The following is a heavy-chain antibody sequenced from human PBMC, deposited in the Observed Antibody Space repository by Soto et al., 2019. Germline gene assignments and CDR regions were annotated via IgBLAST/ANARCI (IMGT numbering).Heavy chain of an antibody. CDR3: AREVRYSYGYYYGMDV. D-gene: IGHD5-18*01. J-gene: IGHJ6*02. CDR2: INPNSGGT. CDR1: GYTFTGYY. V-gene: IGHV1-2*04. Sequence: ASVKVSCKASGYTFTGYYMHWVRQAPGQGLEWMGWINPNSGGTNYAQKFQGWVTMTRDTSTSTAYMELSRLRSDDTAVYYCAREVRYSYGYYYGMDVWGQGTTVTVSS.